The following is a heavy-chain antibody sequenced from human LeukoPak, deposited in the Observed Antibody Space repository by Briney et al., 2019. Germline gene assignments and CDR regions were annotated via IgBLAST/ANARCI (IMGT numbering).Heavy chain of an antibody. D-gene: IGHD4-17*01. V-gene: IGHV4-59*01. CDR2: IYCSGST. CDR3: AREGHNGDYPT. J-gene: IGHJ4*02. CDR1: GGSISSYY. Sequence: SDTLSLTCTVSGGSISSYYWSWIRQPPGKGLEWIGYIYCSGSTNYNPSLKTRVTISVDTSKNQFSLKLSSVTAADSAVYYCAREGHNGDYPTWGQGTLVTVSS.